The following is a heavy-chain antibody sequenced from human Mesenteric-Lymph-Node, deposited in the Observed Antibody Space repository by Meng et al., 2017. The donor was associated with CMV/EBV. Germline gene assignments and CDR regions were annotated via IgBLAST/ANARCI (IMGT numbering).Heavy chain of an antibody. Sequence: SGFTFSSYTMNAVRQAPGKGLEWVSSITSSGHIYSAASLKGRFTISRHNAANSLYLQMNSLRVEDTAIYYCARDRGPDSSGSGSLQHWGRGTLVTVSS. V-gene: IGHV3-21*01. J-gene: IGHJ1*01. CDR1: GFTFSSYT. CDR3: ARDRGPDSSGSGSLQH. CDR2: ITSSGHI. D-gene: IGHD3-10*01.